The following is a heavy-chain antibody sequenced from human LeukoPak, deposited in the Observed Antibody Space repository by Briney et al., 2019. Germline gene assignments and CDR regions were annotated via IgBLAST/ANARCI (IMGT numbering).Heavy chain of an antibody. D-gene: IGHD6-19*01. CDR1: GGTFSSYA. Sequence: SVKVSCKASGGTFSSYAISWVRQAPGQGLEWMGGIIPIFGTANYAQKFQGRVTMTRDTSTSTVYVELSSLRSEDTAVYYCARDAVPGYSSGYHNWFDPWGQGTLVTVSS. CDR3: ARDAVPGYSSGYHNWFDP. V-gene: IGHV1-69*05. J-gene: IGHJ5*02. CDR2: IIPIFGTA.